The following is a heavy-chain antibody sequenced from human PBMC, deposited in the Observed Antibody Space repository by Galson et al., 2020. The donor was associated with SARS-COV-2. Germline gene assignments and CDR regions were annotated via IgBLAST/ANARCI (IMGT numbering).Heavy chain of an antibody. D-gene: IGHD1-26*01. CDR2: IYTTTGGT. CDR3: ARESRWDLWFYF. J-gene: IGHJ4*02. V-gene: IGHV4-61*02. CDR1: GGSIISGAYY. Sequence: SQTLSLTCTVSGGSIISGAYYWSWIRQPAGKGLEWIGRIYTTTGGTNYNPSLKSRVTISVDTSKNQFSLRLTSVTAADTAVYYCARESRWDLWFYFWCQGTLVTFSS.